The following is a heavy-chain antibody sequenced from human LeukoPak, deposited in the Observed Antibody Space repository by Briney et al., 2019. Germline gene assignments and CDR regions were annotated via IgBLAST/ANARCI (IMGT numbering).Heavy chain of an antibody. V-gene: IGHV3-23*01. J-gene: IGHJ3*02. CDR1: EFTFSSYA. D-gene: IGHD3-9*01. CDR2: ISGSGGTT. CDR3: TTDGRYFDWLLRPGAFDI. Sequence: PGGSLRLSCAASEFTFSSYAMIWVRQAPGKGLEWVSSISGSGGTTYYADSVKGRFTISRDNSNNTVYLQMNSLRAEDTAVYYCTTDGRYFDWLLRPGAFDIWGQGTMVTVSS.